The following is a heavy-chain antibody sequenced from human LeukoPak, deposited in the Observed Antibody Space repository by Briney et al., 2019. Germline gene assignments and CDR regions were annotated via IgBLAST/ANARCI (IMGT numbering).Heavy chain of an antibody. Sequence: GGSLRLSCAASGFTFSSYSMNWVRRAPGKGLEWVSSISSSSSYIYYADSVKGRFTISRDNAKNSLYLQMNSLRAEDTAVYYCARALEYYDSSGYYYHDPADYWGQGTLVTVSS. CDR2: ISSSSSYI. J-gene: IGHJ4*02. V-gene: IGHV3-21*01. CDR1: GFTFSSYS. CDR3: ARALEYYDSSGYYYHDPADY. D-gene: IGHD3-22*01.